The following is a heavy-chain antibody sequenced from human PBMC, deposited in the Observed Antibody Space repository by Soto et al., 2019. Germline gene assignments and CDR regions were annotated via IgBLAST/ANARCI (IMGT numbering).Heavy chain of an antibody. CDR1: GGTFSGYA. CDR3: ARVAGPPLDAFDI. D-gene: IGHD6-19*01. V-gene: IGHV1-69*13. Sequence: GASVKVSCKASGGTFSGYAISWVRQAPGQGLEWMGGIIPIFGTANYAQKFQGRVTITADESTSTAYMELSSLRSEDTAVYYCARVAGPPLDAFDIWGQGTMVTVSS. CDR2: IIPIFGTA. J-gene: IGHJ3*02.